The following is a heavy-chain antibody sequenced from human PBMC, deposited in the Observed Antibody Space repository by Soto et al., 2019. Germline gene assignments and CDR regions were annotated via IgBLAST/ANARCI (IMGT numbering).Heavy chain of an antibody. D-gene: IGHD4-17*01. CDR3: GRTAVTTPLFDY. J-gene: IGHJ4*02. CDR2: IIPILGIA. CDR1: GGTSTRYT. V-gene: IGHV1-69*02. Sequence: QVQLVQSGAEVKKPGSSVKVSCKASGGTSTRYTISWVRQAPGQGLEWMGRIIPILGIANYAQKFQGRVTITADKSTSTAYMELSSLRSEDTAVYYCGRTAVTTPLFDYWGQGTLVTVSS.